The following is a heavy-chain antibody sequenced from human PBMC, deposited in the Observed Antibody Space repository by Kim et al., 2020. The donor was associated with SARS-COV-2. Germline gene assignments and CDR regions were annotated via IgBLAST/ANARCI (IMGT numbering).Heavy chain of an antibody. CDR1: GFTFSSYE. J-gene: IGHJ3*02. V-gene: IGHV3-48*03. CDR3: ARLAARRFIYDAFDI. CDR2: ISSSGSTI. Sequence: GGSLRLSCAASGFTFSSYEMNWVRQAPGKGLEWVSYISSSGSTIYYADSVKGRFTISRDNAKNSLYLQMNSLRAEDTAVYYCARLAARRFIYDAFDIWGQGTMVTVSS. D-gene: IGHD3-10*01.